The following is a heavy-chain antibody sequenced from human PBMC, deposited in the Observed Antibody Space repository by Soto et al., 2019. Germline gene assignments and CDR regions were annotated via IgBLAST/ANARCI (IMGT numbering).Heavy chain of an antibody. CDR1: GNTFASFG. Sequence: ASVNVPCKASGNTFASFGFSWVRQAPGQGLEWLGWISAYNGNTHYAQKVRDRVTLTTDTSTNTAYMELRSLTSDDTAVYYCARDQESITDRILQYWGQGTRVTVSS. CDR2: ISAYNGNT. CDR3: ARDQESITDRILQY. D-gene: IGHD3-10*01. V-gene: IGHV1-18*01. J-gene: IGHJ4*02.